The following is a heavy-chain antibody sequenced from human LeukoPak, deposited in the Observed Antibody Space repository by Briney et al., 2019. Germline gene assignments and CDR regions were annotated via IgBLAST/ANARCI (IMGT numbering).Heavy chain of an antibody. V-gene: IGHV4-34*01. CDR3: ARLHGSGSYYRARDMDV. CDR2: INHSGST. J-gene: IGHJ6*03. CDR1: GGSFSGYY. Sequence: SETLSLTCAVYGGSFSGYYWSWIRQPPGKGLEWIGEINHSGSTNYNPSLKSRVTISVDTSKNQFSLKLSSVTAADTAVYYCARLHGSGSYYRARDMDVWGKGTTVTISS. D-gene: IGHD3-10*01.